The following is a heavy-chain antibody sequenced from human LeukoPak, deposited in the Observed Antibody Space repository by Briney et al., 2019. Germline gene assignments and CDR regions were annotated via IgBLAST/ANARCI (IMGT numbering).Heavy chain of an antibody. D-gene: IGHD3-22*01. J-gene: IGHJ4*02. CDR2: INHSGST. V-gene: IGHV4-34*01. CDR3: VTYYFDSSGPKKNY. CDR1: GGSFSGYY. Sequence: ASETLSLTCAVYGGSFSGYYWSWIRQPPGKGLEWIGEINHSGSTNYNPSLKSRVTISVDTSKKQFSLKLSSVTAADTAVYYCVTYYFDSSGPKKNYWGQGTLVTVSS.